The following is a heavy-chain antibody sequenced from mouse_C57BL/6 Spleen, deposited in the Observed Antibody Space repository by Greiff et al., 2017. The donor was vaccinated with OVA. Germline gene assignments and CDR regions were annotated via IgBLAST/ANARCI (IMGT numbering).Heavy chain of an antibody. CDR3: ARYDGSMAFDY. D-gene: IGHD1-1*01. V-gene: IGHV7-3*01. CDR1: GFTFTDYY. CDR2: IRNKANGYTT. J-gene: IGHJ2*01. Sequence: EVQLVESGGGLVQPGGSLSLSCAASGFTFTDYYMSWVRQPPGKALEWLGFIRNKANGYTTEYSASVKGRFTISRDNSQSILYLQMNALGAEDSATYYCARYDGSMAFDYWGKGTTLTVSS.